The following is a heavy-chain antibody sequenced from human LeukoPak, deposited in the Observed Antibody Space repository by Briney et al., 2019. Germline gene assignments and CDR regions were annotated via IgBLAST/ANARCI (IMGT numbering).Heavy chain of an antibody. CDR1: GGSISSYY. D-gene: IGHD6-13*01. J-gene: IGHJ6*03. CDR3: ARDSSIAAAGYMDV. CDR2: IYTSGST. V-gene: IGHV4-4*07. Sequence: PSETLSLTCTVSGGSISSYYWSWIRQPAGKGLEWIGRIYTSGSTNYNPSLKSRVTMSVDTSKNQFSLKLSSVTAADTAVYYCARDSSIAAAGYMDVWGKGSTVTVSS.